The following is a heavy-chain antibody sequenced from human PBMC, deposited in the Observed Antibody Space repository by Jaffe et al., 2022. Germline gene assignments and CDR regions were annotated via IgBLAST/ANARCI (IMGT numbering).Heavy chain of an antibody. D-gene: IGHD6-13*01. CDR1: GFTFSSYG. Sequence: QVQLVESGGGVVQPGGSLRLSCAASGFTFSSYGMHWVRQAPGKGLEWVAFIRYDGSNKYYADSVKGRFTISRDNSKNTLYLQMNSLRAEDTAVYYCAKDQYSSSWYGENWFDPWGQGTLVTVSS. CDR2: IRYDGSNK. J-gene: IGHJ5*02. CDR3: AKDQYSSSWYGENWFDP. V-gene: IGHV3-30*02.